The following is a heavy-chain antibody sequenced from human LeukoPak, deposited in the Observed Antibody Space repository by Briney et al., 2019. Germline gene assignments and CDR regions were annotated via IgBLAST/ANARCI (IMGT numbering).Heavy chain of an antibody. D-gene: IGHD2-21*01. CDR2: FYTSATP. CDR1: GGSISRGSYF. V-gene: IGHV4-61*02. CDR3: ARGGIPDY. J-gene: IGHJ4*02. Sequence: SETLSLTCTVSGGSISRGSYFWSWIRQPAGKGLEWIGRFYTSATPNYNPSLKSRVTISVDTSRNQFSLKLSSVTAADTAVYYCARGGIPDYWGQGILVTVSS.